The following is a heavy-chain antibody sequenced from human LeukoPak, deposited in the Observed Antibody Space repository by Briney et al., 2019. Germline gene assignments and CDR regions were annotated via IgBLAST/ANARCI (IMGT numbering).Heavy chain of an antibody. J-gene: IGHJ4*02. CDR3: ARGPYYYDSSGYYPDY. D-gene: IGHD3-22*01. CDR1: GYTFTSYD. CDR2: MNPNSGNT. Sequence: ASVKVSCKASGYTFTSYDIHWVRQATGQGLEWMGWMNPNSGNTGYAQKFQGRVTMTRNTSISTAYMELSSLRSEDTAVYYCARGPYYYDSSGYYPDYWGQGTLVTVSS. V-gene: IGHV1-8*01.